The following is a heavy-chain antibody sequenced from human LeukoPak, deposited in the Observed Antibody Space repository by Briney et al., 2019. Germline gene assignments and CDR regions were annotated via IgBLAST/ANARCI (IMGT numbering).Heavy chain of an antibody. J-gene: IGHJ4*02. CDR3: ARLERWRGVNTDY. V-gene: IGHV4-39*02. CDR2: IYYSGST. D-gene: IGHD5-24*01. CDR1: GGSISSSSYY. Sequence: PSETLSLTCTVSGGSISSSSYYWGWIRQPPGKGLEWIGSIYYSGSTYYNPSLKSRVTISVDTSKNHFSLKLSSVTAADTAVYYCARLERWRGVNTDYWGQGTLVTVSS.